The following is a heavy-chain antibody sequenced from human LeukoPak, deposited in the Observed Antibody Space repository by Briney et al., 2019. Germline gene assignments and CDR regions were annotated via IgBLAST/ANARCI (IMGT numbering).Heavy chain of an antibody. CDR1: GYSITSGYY. V-gene: IGHV4-38-2*02. CDR2: IYNGGSI. Sequence: SETLSLTCTVSGYSITSGYYWGWIRQPPGGGLEWIGSIYNGGSIYYDPSLKSRVTISVATSKNEVSLKLSSVTAADTAVYYCARFTVDGSGYPYYMDGWGKGTTVTVSS. CDR3: ARFTVDGSGYPYYMDG. J-gene: IGHJ6*03. D-gene: IGHD3-22*01.